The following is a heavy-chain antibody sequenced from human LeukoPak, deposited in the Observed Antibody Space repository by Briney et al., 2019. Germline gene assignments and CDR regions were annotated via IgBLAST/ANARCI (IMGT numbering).Heavy chain of an antibody. D-gene: IGHD6-19*01. CDR1: GFTFTTYA. J-gene: IGHJ4*02. Sequence: GGSLRLSCVASGFTFTTYAMTWARQAPGKGLEWVSTVSDWDGSTHYADSVKGRFTISRDSSKSTFFLQMNSLRVEDTAIYYCAKGAPRGSGWAFDYWGQGALVTVSS. CDR2: VSDWDGST. V-gene: IGHV3-23*01. CDR3: AKGAPRGSGWAFDY.